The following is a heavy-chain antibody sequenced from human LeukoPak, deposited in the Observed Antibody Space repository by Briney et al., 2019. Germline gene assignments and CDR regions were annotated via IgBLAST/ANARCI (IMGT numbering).Heavy chain of an antibody. CDR1: GYNFTNYW. CDR3: ARGGPAYTYGYSSFEY. V-gene: IGHV5-51*01. Sequence: GESLRISCKGSGYNFTNYWIGWVRQMPGKGLEWMGIIYPDDSDTRHSPSFQGQVIISADNSIKTAYLQWSSLKASDTAMYYCARGGPAYTYGYSSFEYWGQGALVTVSS. CDR2: IYPDDSDT. J-gene: IGHJ4*02. D-gene: IGHD5-18*01.